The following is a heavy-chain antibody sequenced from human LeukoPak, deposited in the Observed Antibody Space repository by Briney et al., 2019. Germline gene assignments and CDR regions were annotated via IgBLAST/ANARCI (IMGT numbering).Heavy chain of an antibody. CDR3: ARGPPLFDP. Sequence: GGSLRLSCVASGFTFSDYTMNWVRQAPGKGLEWITYIDISSSSTYYADSVKGRFTISRDNAKNSLYLQMSSLRVEDTALYYCARGPPLFDPWGQGTLVTVSS. CDR2: IDISSSST. CDR1: GFTFSDYT. V-gene: IGHV3-48*04. J-gene: IGHJ5*02.